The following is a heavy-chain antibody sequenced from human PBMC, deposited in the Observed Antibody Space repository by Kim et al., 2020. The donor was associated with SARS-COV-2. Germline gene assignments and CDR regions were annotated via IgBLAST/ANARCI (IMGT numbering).Heavy chain of an antibody. CDR1: GFTFSSYS. CDR3: SKSMVASVAGTFDY. CDR2: ISSSSSYI. D-gene: IGHD6-19*01. Sequence: GGSLTLSCAASGFTFSSYSMNWVRQAPGKGLEWVSSISSSSSYIYYADSVKGRFTISRDNAENSLYLQMNSLRAEDTAVYYCSKSMVASVAGTFDYWGQGTLVTVSS. V-gene: IGHV3-21*01. J-gene: IGHJ4*02.